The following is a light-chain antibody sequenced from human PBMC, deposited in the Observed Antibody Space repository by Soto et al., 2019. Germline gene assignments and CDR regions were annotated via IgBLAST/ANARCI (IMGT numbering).Light chain of an antibody. J-gene: IGLJ1*01. V-gene: IGLV2-14*01. Sequence: SVLAQPGSVAGTPGGPITISSAGPSSALGSYNFVSWYQQHPGKAPKLLIYDVSSRPSGVSGVSDRFSGSKSGNTASLTISGLQAEDEADYYCSSFTTTSSYVFGTGTKVTVL. CDR1: SSALGSYNF. CDR2: DVS. CDR3: SSFTTTSSYV.